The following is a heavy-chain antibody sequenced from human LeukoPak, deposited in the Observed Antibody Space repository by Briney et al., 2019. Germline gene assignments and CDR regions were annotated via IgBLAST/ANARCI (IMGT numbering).Heavy chain of an antibody. CDR2: INAGNGNT. J-gene: IGHJ4*02. D-gene: IGHD3-22*01. CDR3: ARGVTYYYDSSGYYLGY. CDR1: GYTFTSYA. V-gene: IGHV1-3*01. Sequence: ASVKVSCKASGYTFTSYAMHWVRQAPGQRLEWMGWINAGNGNTKYSQKFQGRVTITRDTSASTAYMELSSLRSEDTAVYYCARGVTYYYDSSGYYLGYWGQGTLVTVSS.